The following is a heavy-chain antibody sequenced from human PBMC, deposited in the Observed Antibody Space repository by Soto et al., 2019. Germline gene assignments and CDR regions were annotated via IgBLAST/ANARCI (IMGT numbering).Heavy chain of an antibody. J-gene: IGHJ4*02. CDR2: ISGSGSNT. V-gene: IGHV3-23*01. Sequence: GGSLRLSCAASGFTFSSYAMSWVRQAPGKGLEWVSGISGSGSNTYYAGTVKGRFTISRDNSKNTLYLQMNSLRAEDTAIFYCARDASDFGSWYRPFYYWGQGTLVTVSS. CDR1: GFTFSSYA. D-gene: IGHD6-13*01. CDR3: ARDASDFGSWYRPFYY.